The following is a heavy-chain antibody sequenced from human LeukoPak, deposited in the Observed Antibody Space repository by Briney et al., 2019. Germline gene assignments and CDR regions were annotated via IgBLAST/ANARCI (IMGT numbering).Heavy chain of an antibody. CDR3: ARDEAQQLVFLGEELFDY. CDR1: GFTFSTHS. J-gene: IGHJ4*02. D-gene: IGHD6-13*01. CDR2: ISSSSSYI. V-gene: IGHV3-21*01. Sequence: GGSLRLSCAASGFTFSTHSMNWVRQAPGKGLEWVSSISSSSSYIYYADSVKGRFTISRDNAKNSVYLQMNSLRAEDTAVYYCARDEAQQLVFLGEELFDYWGQGTLVTVSS.